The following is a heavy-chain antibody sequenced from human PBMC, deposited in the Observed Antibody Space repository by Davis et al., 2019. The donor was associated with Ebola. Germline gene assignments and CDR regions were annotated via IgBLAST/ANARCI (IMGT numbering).Heavy chain of an antibody. D-gene: IGHD6-13*01. CDR1: GFTVSYNY. V-gene: IGHV3-53*01. Sequence: PGGSLRLSCAASGFTVSYNYMSWVRQAPGKGLEWVSVIYSGGTTYYAESVKGRFIISRDNSKNTLYLQMNSLRAEDTAVYYCAREIAATGTFDYWGQGTLVTVSS. CDR3: AREIAATGTFDY. CDR2: IYSGGTT. J-gene: IGHJ4*02.